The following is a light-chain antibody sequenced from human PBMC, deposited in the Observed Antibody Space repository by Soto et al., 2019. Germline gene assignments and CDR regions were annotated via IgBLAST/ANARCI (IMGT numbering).Light chain of an antibody. J-gene: IGLJ3*02. CDR3: CSYACSSTML. CDR2: EGN. Sequence: QSALTQPASLSGSPGQSITISCTGSSSDVGSYKYVSWYQHHPGKAPKVIITEGNKRPSGVSNRFSGSKSGNTASLTISGLQAEDEAQYYCCSYACSSTMLFGGGTKLTVL. CDR1: SSDVGSYKY. V-gene: IGLV2-23*01.